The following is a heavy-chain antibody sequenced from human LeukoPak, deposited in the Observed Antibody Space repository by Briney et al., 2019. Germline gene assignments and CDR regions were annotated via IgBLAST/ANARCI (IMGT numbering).Heavy chain of an antibody. D-gene: IGHD6-13*01. CDR1: GGSISSGGYY. J-gene: IGHJ4*02. V-gene: IGHV4-30-2*01. Sequence: PSETLSLTCTVSGGSISSGGYYWSWIRQPPGKGLEWIGYIYHSGSTYYNPSLKSRVTISVDRSKNQFSLKLSSVTAADTAVYYCARDHSSHFDYWGQGTLVTVSS. CDR3: ARDHSSHFDY. CDR2: IYHSGST.